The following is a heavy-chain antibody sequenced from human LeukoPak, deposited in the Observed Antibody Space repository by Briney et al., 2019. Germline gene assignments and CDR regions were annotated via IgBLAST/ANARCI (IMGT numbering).Heavy chain of an antibody. D-gene: IGHD4-17*01. CDR1: GGSISSGGYS. CDR2: IYYSGST. J-gene: IGHJ4*02. V-gene: IGHV4-39*07. Sequence: PSETLSLTCAVSGGSISSGGYSWSWIRQPPGKGLEWIASIYYSGSTYYNPSLKSRVTISMDTSKNQFSLKLTSVTAADTAVYYCASGHDYGYWGQGTLVSVSS. CDR3: ASGHDYGY.